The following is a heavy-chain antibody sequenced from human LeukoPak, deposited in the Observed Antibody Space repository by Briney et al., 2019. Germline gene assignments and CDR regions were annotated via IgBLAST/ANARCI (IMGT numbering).Heavy chain of an antibody. J-gene: IGHJ4*02. V-gene: IGHV4-61*05. CDR3: ARVDSGTYYMPFDY. Sequence: PSETLSLTCTVSGGSISSSSYYWGWIRQPPGKGLEWIGYIYHSGTTNYSPPLKGRATLSVDTSKNQISLRLTSVTAADTAVYYCARVDSGTYYMPFDYWGQGSLVTVSS. CDR1: GGSISSSSYY. D-gene: IGHD1-26*01. CDR2: IYHSGTT.